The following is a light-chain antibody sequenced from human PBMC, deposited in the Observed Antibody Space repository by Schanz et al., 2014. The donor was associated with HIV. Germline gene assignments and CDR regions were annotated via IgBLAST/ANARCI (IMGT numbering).Light chain of an antibody. CDR1: SSNIGTYN. V-gene: IGLV1-47*02. CDR3: QSYDDRLSGSRV. CDR2: GNN. Sequence: QSVLTQPPSTSGTPGQRVAISCSGSSSNIGTYNVNWYQQLPGTAPKLLIYGNNQRPSGVPDRFSGSKSGTSASLAISGLRSEDEADYYCQSYDDRLSGSRVFGGGTKLTVL. J-gene: IGLJ3*02.